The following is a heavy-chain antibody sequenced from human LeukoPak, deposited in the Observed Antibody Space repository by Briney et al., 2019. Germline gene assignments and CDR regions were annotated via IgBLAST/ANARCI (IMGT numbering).Heavy chain of an antibody. V-gene: IGHV3-74*01. D-gene: IGHD3-10*01. CDR3: ASSRTTRSGSYYNPYYFDY. J-gene: IGHJ4*02. CDR1: GFTFSSYW. Sequence: GGSLRLSCAASGFTFSSYWMHWVRKAPGKGLVWVSRINSDGSSTSYADSVKGRFTISRDNAENTLYLQMNSLRAEDTAVYYCASSRTTRSGSYYNPYYFDYWGQGTLVTVSS. CDR2: INSDGSST.